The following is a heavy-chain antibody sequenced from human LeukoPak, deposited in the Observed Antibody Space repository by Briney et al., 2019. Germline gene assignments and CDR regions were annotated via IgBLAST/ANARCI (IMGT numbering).Heavy chain of an antibody. CDR2: IGGKAKSYAT. D-gene: IGHD6-19*01. CDR1: GFSFSDCD. V-gene: IGHV3-73*01. CDR3: TTYISGHC. J-gene: IGHJ4*02. Sequence: RGSLRLSCAASGFSFSDCDMHWVRQASGKGLEWVGRIGGKAKSYATAYAASVKGRFTISRDFSKNTAYLQMKSLKTEDTAVYYCTTYISGHCWGQGTLVT.